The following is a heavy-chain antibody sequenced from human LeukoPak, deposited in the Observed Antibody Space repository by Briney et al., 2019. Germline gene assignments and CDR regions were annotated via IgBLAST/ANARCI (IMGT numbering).Heavy chain of an antibody. CDR1: GFTFSSYA. Sequence: GGSLRLSCAASGFTFSSYAMHWVRQAPGKGLEWVAVISYDGSNKYYADSVKGRFTISRDNSKNTLYLQMNSLRAEDTAVYYCARGSAPGTGPPSLDSWGQGTLVTVSS. J-gene: IGHJ4*02. D-gene: IGHD6-13*01. CDR2: ISYDGSNK. V-gene: IGHV3-30-3*01. CDR3: ARGSAPGTGPPSLDS.